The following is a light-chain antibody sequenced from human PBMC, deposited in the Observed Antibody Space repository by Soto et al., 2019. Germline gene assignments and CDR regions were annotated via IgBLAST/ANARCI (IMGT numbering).Light chain of an antibody. CDR3: SSYTSSSTLV. CDR1: SSDVSGYNY. V-gene: IGLV2-14*01. CDR2: DVS. J-gene: IGLJ1*01. Sequence: QSVLTQPASVSGFPGQSITISCTGTSSDVSGYNYVSWYQQHPGKAPKLMIYDVSNRPSGVSNRFSGSKSGNTASLTISGLQAEDEADYYCSSYTSSSTLVFGNGTKVTVL.